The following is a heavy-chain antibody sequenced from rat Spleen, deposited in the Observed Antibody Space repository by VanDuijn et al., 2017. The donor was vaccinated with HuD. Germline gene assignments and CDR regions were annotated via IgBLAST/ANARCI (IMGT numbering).Heavy chain of an antibody. CDR2: ITNDGGNT. CDR1: GFTFKNFW. D-gene: IGHD1-12*03. J-gene: IGHJ3*01. CDR3: TRGDYYDGYYPSWFAY. Sequence: EVQLVESGGGLMQPGKSLKVSCVASGFTFKNFWMAWIRQAPGKKLEWIAAITNDGGNTYYSDSVKGRFTISRDNAQSTLYLQMNSLRSEDTATYYWTRGDYYDGYYPSWFAYWGQGTLVTVSS. V-gene: IGHV5-31*01.